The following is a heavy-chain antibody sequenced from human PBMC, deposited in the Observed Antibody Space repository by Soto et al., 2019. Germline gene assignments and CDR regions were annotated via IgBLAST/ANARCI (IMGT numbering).Heavy chain of an antibody. CDR1: GFTFSSYS. Sequence: EVQLVESGGGLVKPGGSLRLSCAASGFTFSSYSMNWVRQAPGKGLEWVSSISSSSSYIYYADSVKGRFTISRDNAKNSLYLQMNSLRAEDTAVYYCATLYSSSWSDFDYWGQGTLVTVSS. J-gene: IGHJ4*02. CDR2: ISSSSSYI. CDR3: ATLYSSSWSDFDY. V-gene: IGHV3-21*01. D-gene: IGHD6-13*01.